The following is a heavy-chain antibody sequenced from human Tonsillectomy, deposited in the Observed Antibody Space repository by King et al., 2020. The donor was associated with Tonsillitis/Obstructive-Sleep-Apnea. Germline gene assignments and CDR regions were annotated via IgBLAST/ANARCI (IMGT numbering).Heavy chain of an antibody. J-gene: IGHJ1*01. Sequence: VQLQQWGAGLLKPSETLSLTYAVYGGSFSGYYWSWIRQPPGKGLEWIGEINHSGSTNYNPSLKSRVTISVDTSKNQFSLKLNSVTAADTAVYYCAGEVVITTGEYFQHWGQGTLVTVSS. V-gene: IGHV4-34*01. CDR2: INHSGST. CDR3: AGEVVITTGEYFQH. D-gene: IGHD3-22*01. CDR1: GGSFSGYY.